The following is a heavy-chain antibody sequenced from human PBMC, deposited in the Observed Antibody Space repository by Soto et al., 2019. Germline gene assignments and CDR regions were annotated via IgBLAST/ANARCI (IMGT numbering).Heavy chain of an antibody. CDR1: GFTFSDSY. CDR2: ISSSDSII. J-gene: IGHJ4*02. CDR3: ARDLGYYDSSGYFDY. V-gene: IGHV3-11*01. D-gene: IGHD3-22*01. Sequence: GGSLRLSCAASGFTFSDSYMSWIRQAPGKGLEWVSYISSSDSIIYYSDSVKGRFIISRDNAKNSLYLQMNSLRAEDTAVYYCARDLGYYDSSGYFDYWGQGTMVTVSS.